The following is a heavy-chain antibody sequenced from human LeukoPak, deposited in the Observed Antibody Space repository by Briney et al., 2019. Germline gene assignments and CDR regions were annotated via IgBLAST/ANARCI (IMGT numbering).Heavy chain of an antibody. V-gene: IGHV3-33*01. J-gene: IGHJ4*02. Sequence: PGRSLRLSCAVSGFTFRSYGMHWVRQAPGRGLEWVAVIWYDGSNKYYADSVKGRFTISRDNSKNTLYLQMNSLRAEDTAVYYCTRVGIQRWSNLDYWGQGTLVTVSS. CDR1: GFTFRSYG. CDR2: IWYDGSNK. CDR3: TRVGIQRWSNLDY. D-gene: IGHD5-18*01.